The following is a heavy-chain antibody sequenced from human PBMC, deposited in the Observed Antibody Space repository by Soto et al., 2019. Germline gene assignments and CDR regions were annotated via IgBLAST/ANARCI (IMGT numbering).Heavy chain of an antibody. CDR3: GGLQYTGVTALEM. J-gene: IGHJ3*02. CDR2: IYHTVNT. CDR1: GVSIGSHF. V-gene: IGHV4-59*11. Sequence: QVQLQESGPRLVKPSETLSLTCSVSGVSIGSHFWSWIRQAPGKGPELVGYIYHTVNTNYNPALESRVSMSMDRSRNRLSLRLSSVTAADAGVYYCGGLQYTGVTALEMWGQGTMVTVSS. D-gene: IGHD2-2*02.